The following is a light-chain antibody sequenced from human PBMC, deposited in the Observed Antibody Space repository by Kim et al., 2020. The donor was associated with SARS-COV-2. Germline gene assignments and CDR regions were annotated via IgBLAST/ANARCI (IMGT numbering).Light chain of an antibody. Sequence: GQSITISCTGTSSDVGRYNYVSWYQQHPGKAPKLMIYDVSNRPSGVSNRISGSKSGNTASLTISGLQAEDEADYHCSSYTSSSTWVFGGGTQLTVL. CDR2: DVS. V-gene: IGLV2-14*03. CDR3: SSYTSSSTWV. J-gene: IGLJ3*02. CDR1: SSDVGRYNY.